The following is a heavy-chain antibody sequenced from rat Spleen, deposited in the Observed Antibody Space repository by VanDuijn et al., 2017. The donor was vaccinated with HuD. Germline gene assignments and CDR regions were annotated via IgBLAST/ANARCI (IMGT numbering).Heavy chain of an antibody. Sequence: EVQLVESGGGLVQPGNSLKLSCAASGFTFSDYAMAWVRQAPKKGLEWVASISYGDSSGHSSTYYRDSVKGRFTISRDNAKSTLYLQMDSLRSGDTATYYCVRQDTSGYSNWFTFWGQGTLVTVSS. V-gene: IGHV5-17*01. D-gene: IGHD4-3*01. CDR2: ISYGDSSGHSST. CDR1: GFTFSDYA. CDR3: VRQDTSGYSNWFTF. J-gene: IGHJ3*01.